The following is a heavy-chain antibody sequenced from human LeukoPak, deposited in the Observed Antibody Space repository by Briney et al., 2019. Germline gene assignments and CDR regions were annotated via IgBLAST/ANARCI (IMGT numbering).Heavy chain of an antibody. CDR3: AREAVAGTTRTYYYYYMDV. V-gene: IGHV1-2*02. D-gene: IGHD6-19*01. J-gene: IGHJ6*03. CDR2: IKPNSGGT. CDR1: GYSFADYY. Sequence: VASVKVSCKASGYSFADYYMHWVRQAPGQGLEWMGWIKPNSGGTRSAQKFQGRVTMTRDTSISTAYMELRSLRSDDTAVYYCAREAVAGTTRTYYYYYMDVWGKGTTVTVSS.